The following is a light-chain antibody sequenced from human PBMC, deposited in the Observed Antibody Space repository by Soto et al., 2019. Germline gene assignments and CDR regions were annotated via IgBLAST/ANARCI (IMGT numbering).Light chain of an antibody. V-gene: IGKV3-20*01. CDR2: AAS. CDR1: QSVTSNF. Sequence: EIVLTQSPGTLSLSPGERATLSCRASQSVTSNFLAWYQHKPGQAPRLLMYAASSRATGIPDRFSGSGSGTDFTLTISRLEPEDFAVYYCQQYGTSIFSFGPGTKVEIK. J-gene: IGKJ3*01. CDR3: QQYGTSIFS.